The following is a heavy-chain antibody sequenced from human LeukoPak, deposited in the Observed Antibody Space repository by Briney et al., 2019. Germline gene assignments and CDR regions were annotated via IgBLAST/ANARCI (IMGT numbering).Heavy chain of an antibody. J-gene: IGHJ6*03. CDR2: ISGSSSYI. D-gene: IGHD2-15*01. CDR1: GFTFSTYN. Sequence: GGSLRLSCAASGFTFSTYNMNWVRQAPGKGLEWVSSISGSSSYIYYADSVKGRFSISRDNAKNSLYLQMNSLRAEDTAVYYCARGHGVVYYYMDVWGKGTTVTISS. CDR3: ARGHGVVYYYMDV. V-gene: IGHV3-21*01.